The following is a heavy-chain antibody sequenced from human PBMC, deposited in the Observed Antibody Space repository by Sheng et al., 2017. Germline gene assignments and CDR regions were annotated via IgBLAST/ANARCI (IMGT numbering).Heavy chain of an antibody. CDR2: ISWNSGSI. V-gene: IGHV3-9*03. J-gene: IGHJ5*02. D-gene: IGHD6-6*01. CDR3: LIAARPGDWFDP. Sequence: EVQLVESGGGLVQPGRSLRLSCAASGFTFDDYAMHWVRQAPGKGLEWVSGISWNSGSIGYADSVKGRFTISRDNAKNSLYLQMNSLRAEDMALYYCLIAARPGDWFDPWGQGTLVTVSS. CDR1: GFTFDDYA.